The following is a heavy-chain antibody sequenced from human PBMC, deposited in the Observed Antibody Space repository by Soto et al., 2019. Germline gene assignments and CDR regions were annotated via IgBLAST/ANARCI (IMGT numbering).Heavy chain of an antibody. J-gene: IGHJ6*02. CDR1: GGSISSSSYY. V-gene: IGHV4-39*07. CDR2: IYYSGST. D-gene: IGHD2-15*01. Sequence: SETLSLTCTVSGGSISSSSYYWGWIRQPPGKGLEWIGSIYYSGSTYYNPSLKSRVTISVGKSKNQFSLKLSSVTAADTAVYYCAIAGRGYCSGGSCYSGLHGMDVWGQGTKVTVSS. CDR3: AIAGRGYCSGGSCYSGLHGMDV.